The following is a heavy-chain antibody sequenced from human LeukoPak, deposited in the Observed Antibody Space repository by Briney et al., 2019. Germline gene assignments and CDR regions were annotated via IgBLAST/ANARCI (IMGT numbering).Heavy chain of an antibody. CDR3: ARAYDYYDSSGYYGY. V-gene: IGHV1-2*02. CDR2: IHPDSGGT. Sequence: ASVKVSCTASGYTFTGFYLHWVRQAPGQGLEWMGWIHPDSGGTNYAQTFQGRVTMTRDTSISTAYMELSRLRSDDTAVYYCARAYDYYDSSGYYGYWGQGTLVTVSS. J-gene: IGHJ4*02. CDR1: GYTFTGFY. D-gene: IGHD3-22*01.